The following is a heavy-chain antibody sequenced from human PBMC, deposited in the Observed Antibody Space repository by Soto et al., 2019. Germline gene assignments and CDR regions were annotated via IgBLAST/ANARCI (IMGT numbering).Heavy chain of an antibody. Sequence: SETLSLTCTVSGGSISSGGYYWSWIRQHPGKGLEWIGYIYYSGSTYYNPSLKSRVTISVDTSKNQFSLKLSSVTAADTAVYYCARAPRVATPLSQVYWGQGTLVTVSS. D-gene: IGHD5-12*01. CDR1: GGSISSGGYY. V-gene: IGHV4-31*03. CDR2: IYYSGST. CDR3: ARAPRVATPLSQVY. J-gene: IGHJ4*02.